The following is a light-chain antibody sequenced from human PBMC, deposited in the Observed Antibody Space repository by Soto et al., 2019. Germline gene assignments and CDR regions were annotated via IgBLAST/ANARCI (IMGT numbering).Light chain of an antibody. CDR3: QQYGSWWT. CDR2: GAS. CDR1: QSVSSTN. Sequence: EIVLTQSPGTLSLSPGERATLSCRASQSVSSTNLAWYQQKPGQAPRLLIYGASSRATGIPDRFSGSGSGTYFTLTISRLEPEDFAVYYCQQYGSWWTFGQGTKVEIK. J-gene: IGKJ1*01. V-gene: IGKV3-20*01.